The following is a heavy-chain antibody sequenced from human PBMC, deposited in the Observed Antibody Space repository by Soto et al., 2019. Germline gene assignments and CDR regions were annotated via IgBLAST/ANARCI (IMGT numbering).Heavy chain of an antibody. CDR2: IIPIFGTA. Sequence: ASVKVSCKASGGTFSSYAISWVRQAPGQGLEWMGGIIPIFGTANYAQKFQGRVTITADESTSTAYMELSSLRSEDTAVYYCARNWGYAERCFDYWGQGTLVTVSS. J-gene: IGHJ4*02. V-gene: IGHV1-69*13. CDR1: GGTFSSYA. CDR3: ARNWGYAERCFDY. D-gene: IGHD3-16*01.